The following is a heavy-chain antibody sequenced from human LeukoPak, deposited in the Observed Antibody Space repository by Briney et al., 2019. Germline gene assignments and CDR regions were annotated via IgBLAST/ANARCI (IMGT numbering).Heavy chain of an antibody. CDR2: INLSGGGT. CDR3: AGSSVERQQLARFDY. V-gene: IGHV1-46*01. CDR1: GYTFISYY. J-gene: IGHJ4*02. D-gene: IGHD6-13*01. Sequence: ASVKVSCKASGYTFISYYMHWVRQAPGQGLEWMGIINLSGGGTSHAQKFQGRVTMSRGTSTSTVYMELSSLRSEDTAVYYCAGSSVERQQLARFDYWGQGTLVTVSS.